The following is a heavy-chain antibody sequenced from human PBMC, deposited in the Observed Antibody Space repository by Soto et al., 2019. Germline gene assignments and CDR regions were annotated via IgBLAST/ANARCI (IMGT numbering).Heavy chain of an antibody. CDR1: GGSVSSGDFY. CDR2: IYYSGST. Sequence: SETLSLTCTVSGGSVSSGDFYWSWIRQPPGKGLEWVGCIYYSGSTYYTPSLKSRITISIDTSKDQFSLRLSSVTAADTAIYYCARVFRPAYSDFWSGYSLFDYWGQGTPVTVSS. J-gene: IGHJ4*02. V-gene: IGHV4-30-4*01. CDR3: ARVFRPAYSDFWSGYSLFDY. D-gene: IGHD3-3*01.